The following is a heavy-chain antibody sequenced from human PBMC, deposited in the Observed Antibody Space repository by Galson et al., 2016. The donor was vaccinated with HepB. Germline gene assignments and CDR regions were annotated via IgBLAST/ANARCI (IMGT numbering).Heavy chain of an antibody. D-gene: IGHD2-2*01. J-gene: IGHJ4*02. V-gene: IGHV1-46*01. CDR2: IYPSGDTT. CDR1: GYTITSYY. CDR3: VREGLPEVKYFDY. Sequence: SVKVSCKASGYTITSYYMHWVRQAPGQGLEWMGVIYPSGDTTNYSQRFRGRVTMTRDTSTNTVYMEMSSLRSEDTAVYYCVREGLPEVKYFDYCGQGTLVTVSS.